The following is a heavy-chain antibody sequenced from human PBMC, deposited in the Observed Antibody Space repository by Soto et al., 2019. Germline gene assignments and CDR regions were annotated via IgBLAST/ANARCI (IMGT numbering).Heavy chain of an antibody. CDR2: IGGSGINT. D-gene: IGHD2-2*01. J-gene: IGHJ4*02. V-gene: IGHV3-23*01. CDR1: GFTFSSYA. CDR3: AKLPAAVDY. Sequence: GGSLRLSCAASGFTFSSYAMSWVRQTPGKGLECVSVIGGSGINTYYADSVKGRFTISRDNSKNTVYLQMNSLRPEDTAIYYCAKLPAAVDYWGPGTLVTVSS.